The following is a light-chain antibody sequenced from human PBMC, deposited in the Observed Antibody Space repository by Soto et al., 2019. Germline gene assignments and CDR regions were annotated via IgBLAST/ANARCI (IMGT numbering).Light chain of an antibody. CDR3: LQHNSYPPT. Sequence: EIVLTQSPATLSLSPGERATLSCRASQSVSSYLAWYQQKPGQAPRLLIYDASNRATGIPARFSGSGSGTDFTLTISSLEPEDFAVYYCLQHNSYPPTFGQGTKVEIK. J-gene: IGKJ1*01. CDR1: QSVSSY. CDR2: DAS. V-gene: IGKV3-11*01.